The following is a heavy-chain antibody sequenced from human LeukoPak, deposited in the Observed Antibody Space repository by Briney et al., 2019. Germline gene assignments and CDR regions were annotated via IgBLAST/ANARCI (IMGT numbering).Heavy chain of an antibody. CDR3: AKEGQRGISLGDAFDI. CDR2: IRYDGSTK. CDR1: GFIFNNFG. Sequence: GGSLRLSCEAFGFIFNNFGMHWVRQAPGKGLEWVAFIRYDGSTKYYAGSVKGRFTISRDNSKDTLYLQMTSLGADDTALYYCAKEGQRGISLGDAFDIWGQGTVVTVSS. D-gene: IGHD3-10*01. V-gene: IGHV3-30*02. J-gene: IGHJ3*02.